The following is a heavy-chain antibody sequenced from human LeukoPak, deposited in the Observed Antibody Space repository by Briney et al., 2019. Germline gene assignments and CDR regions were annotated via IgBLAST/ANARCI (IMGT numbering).Heavy chain of an antibody. J-gene: IGHJ2*01. Sequence: PGGSLRLSCAASGFTFSSYAMHWVRQAPGKGLEYVSAISGNGGSTYYANSVKGRFTISRDNSKNTLYLQMNSLRAEDTAVYYCAKDGPPRDRNWYFDLWGRGTLVTVSS. CDR2: ISGNGGST. CDR3: AKDGPPRDRNWYFDL. CDR1: GFTFSSYA. V-gene: IGHV3-64*01.